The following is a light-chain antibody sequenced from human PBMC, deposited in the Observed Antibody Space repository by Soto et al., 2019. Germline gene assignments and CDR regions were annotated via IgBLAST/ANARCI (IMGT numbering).Light chain of an antibody. CDR3: NHYGPSRSWA. CDR1: QRLSDNS. J-gene: IGKJ1*01. CDR2: GAS. Sequence: EIVLTQSPGTVSLSPGDRATLSCRASQRLSDNSLAWYQQRPGQAPRLLIYGASVRATGIPDNFSGSGSGTDFTLTISRLEPGDFEVYYCNHYGPSRSWAFGQGTKVDIK. V-gene: IGKV3-20*01.